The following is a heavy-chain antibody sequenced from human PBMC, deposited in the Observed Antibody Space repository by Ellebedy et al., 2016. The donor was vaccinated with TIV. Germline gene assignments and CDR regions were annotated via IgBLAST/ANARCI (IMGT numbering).Heavy chain of an antibody. CDR2: TYYRSKWYN. V-gene: IGHV6-1*01. Sequence: MLSETLSLTCAISGDSVSSKSAAWTWLRQSPWRGLECLGRTYYRSKWYNEYAVSAESRITINSDTSKNQFSLQLSSVTPEDTAIYYCAREIRAYDSWGQGTLVTVSS. J-gene: IGHJ4*02. CDR1: GDSVSSKSAA. CDR3: AREIRAYDS.